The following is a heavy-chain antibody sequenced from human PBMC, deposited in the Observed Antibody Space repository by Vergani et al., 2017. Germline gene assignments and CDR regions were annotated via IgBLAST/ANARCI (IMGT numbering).Heavy chain of an antibody. CDR1: GGTFSSYA. D-gene: IGHD6-6*01. CDR2: IIPIIGIA. J-gene: IGHJ4*02. Sequence: QVQLVQSGAEVKKPGSSVKVSCKASGGTFSSYAISWVRQAPGQGLEWMGRIIPIIGIANYAQKFQGRVTITADKSTSTAYMELSSLRSEDTAVYYCARGGEQLPLEDFDYWGQGTLVTVSS. V-gene: IGHV1-69*04. CDR3: ARGGEQLPLEDFDY.